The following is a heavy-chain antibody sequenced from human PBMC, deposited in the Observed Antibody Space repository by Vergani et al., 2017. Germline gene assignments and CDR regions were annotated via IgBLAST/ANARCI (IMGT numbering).Heavy chain of an antibody. J-gene: IGHJ2*01. Sequence: QVQLQQWGAGLLKPSETLSLTCDVYGGSFSGYYWSWIRQPPGKGLEWIGEINHSGSTNYNPSLKSRGTISVDTSRNQFSLKLNSVTAADTAVYYCARGGRYCSSTSCVTQAPWYFDLWGRGTLVTVSS. CDR2: INHSGST. D-gene: IGHD2-2*01. CDR3: ARGGRYCSSTSCVTQAPWYFDL. V-gene: IGHV4-34*01. CDR1: GGSFSGYY.